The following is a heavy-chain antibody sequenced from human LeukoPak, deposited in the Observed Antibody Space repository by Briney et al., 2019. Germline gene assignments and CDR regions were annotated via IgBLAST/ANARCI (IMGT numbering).Heavy chain of an antibody. CDR3: ARTEKSDSFSYFYAMDV. Sequence: PGGSLRLSCVASGFTFSSYWMHWVRQDPRKGLEWVSVIYSGDSAYYADSVKGRFTVSRDNSKNTLTLQMNSLRADDSAVYYCARTEKSDSFSYFYAMDVWGQGTTVTVSS. CDR2: IYSGDSA. CDR1: GFTFSSYW. D-gene: IGHD3-9*01. J-gene: IGHJ6*02. V-gene: IGHV3-66*01.